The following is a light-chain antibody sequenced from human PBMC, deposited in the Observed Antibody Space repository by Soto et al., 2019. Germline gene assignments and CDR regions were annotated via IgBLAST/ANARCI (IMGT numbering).Light chain of an antibody. J-gene: IGKJ3*01. CDR3: QHYNNLPPFT. CDR2: SAS. Sequence: DIQMTQSPSSLSASVGARVSITCQASQDIRTSLSWFQHKPGRAPKLLIYSASYLETGVPSRFSGSGSGTDFTFTITSLQPEDIATYYCQHYNNLPPFTFGPGTIVEIK. V-gene: IGKV1-33*01. CDR1: QDIRTS.